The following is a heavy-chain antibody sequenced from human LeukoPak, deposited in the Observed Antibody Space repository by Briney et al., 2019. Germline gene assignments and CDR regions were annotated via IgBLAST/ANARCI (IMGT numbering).Heavy chain of an antibody. CDR2: IYTSGST. D-gene: IGHD6-19*01. CDR1: GGSISSYY. J-gene: IGHJ4*02. Sequence: SETLSLTCTVSGGSISSYYWSWIRQPAGQGLEWIGRIYTSGSTDYNPSLKSRLTLSADTSKNQVSLRLSSVTAADTAVYYCARDLAVAGANYFDYWGQGALVTVSS. V-gene: IGHV4-4*07. CDR3: ARDLAVAGANYFDY.